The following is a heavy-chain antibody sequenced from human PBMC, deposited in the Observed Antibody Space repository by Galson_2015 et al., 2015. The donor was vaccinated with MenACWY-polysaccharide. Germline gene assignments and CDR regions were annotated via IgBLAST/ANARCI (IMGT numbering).Heavy chain of an antibody. CDR3: ARGIYRGGDCYSGTDY. D-gene: IGHD2-21*02. V-gene: IGHV4-31*02. Sequence: GTTFINPSLRSRVSISRDSSENQFSLTLSSVTGADTAVYYCARGIYRGGDCYSGTDYWGQGTLVTVSS. J-gene: IGHJ4*02. CDR2: GTT.